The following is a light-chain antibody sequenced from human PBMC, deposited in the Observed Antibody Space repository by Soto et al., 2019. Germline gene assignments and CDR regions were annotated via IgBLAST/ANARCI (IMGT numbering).Light chain of an antibody. V-gene: IGKV3-15*01. CDR1: QSISTK. J-gene: IGKJ5*01. CDR2: GAS. Sequence: EIVLTQSPATLSVSPGERATLSCRAPQSISTKLAWYQQKPGQAPRLLIYGASTRANGIPARFSGSGSGAEFTLIISGLQSEDSAVYYCQQYNKWFSITFGQGTRLEMK. CDR3: QQYNKWFSIT.